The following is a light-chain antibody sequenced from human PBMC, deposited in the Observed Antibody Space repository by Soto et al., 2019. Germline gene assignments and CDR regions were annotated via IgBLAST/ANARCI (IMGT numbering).Light chain of an antibody. CDR3: QQFHSAPLT. J-gene: IGKJ4*01. Sequence: DIVMTQSPDSLAVSLGERATINCKSSQSVLYSPDKRNYLAWYQQKPAQPPKLLINWASTRESGVPDRFSASGSGTDFTLSLSSLQAEDVAVYYCQQFHSAPLTFGGGTKVEIK. CDR2: WAS. V-gene: IGKV4-1*01. CDR1: QSVLYSPDKRNY.